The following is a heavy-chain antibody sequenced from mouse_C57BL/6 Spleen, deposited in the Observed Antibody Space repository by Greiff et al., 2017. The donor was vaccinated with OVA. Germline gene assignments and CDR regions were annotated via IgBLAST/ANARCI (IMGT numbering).Heavy chain of an antibody. Sequence: EVKLQESGPGLVKPSQSLSLTCSVTGYSITSGYYWNWIRQFPGNKLEWMGYISYDGSNKYNPSLKNRISITRDTSKNQLFLKLNSVNTEDTATYYCAREDWAFAYWGQGTLVTVSA. CDR1: GYSITSGYY. V-gene: IGHV3-6*01. J-gene: IGHJ3*01. CDR3: AREDWAFAY. CDR2: ISYDGSN. D-gene: IGHD4-1*01.